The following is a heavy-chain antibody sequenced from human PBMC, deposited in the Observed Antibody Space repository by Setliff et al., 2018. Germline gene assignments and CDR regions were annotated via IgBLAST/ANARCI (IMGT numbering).Heavy chain of an antibody. Sequence: ASVKVSCKASGYTFTDYGVTWVRQAPGQGLEWVGWISPYSGNTYYAPKFQGRITMTTDTSTTTAYMELKSLRSDDTAIYYCSRLVRYCTRTSCQRLSGDDYWGQGARGTVSS. D-gene: IGHD2-2*01. CDR3: SRLVRYCTRTSCQRLSGDDY. CDR2: ISPYSGNT. J-gene: IGHJ4*02. V-gene: IGHV1-18*01. CDR1: GYTFTDYG.